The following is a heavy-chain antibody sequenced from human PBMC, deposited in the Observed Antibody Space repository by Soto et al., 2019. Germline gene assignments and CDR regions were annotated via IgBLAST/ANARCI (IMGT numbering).Heavy chain of an antibody. J-gene: IGHJ6*02. D-gene: IGHD6-13*01. CDR2: INPSGGST. CDR3: ARDLGLAAAGPYYYYGMDV. V-gene: IGHV1-46*03. Sequence: ASVKVSCKASGYTFTSYYMHWVRQAPGQGLEWMGIINPSGGSTSYAQKFQGRVTMTRDTSTSTVYMELSSLRSEDTAVYYCARDLGLAAAGPYYYYGMDVWGQGTTVTVSS. CDR1: GYTFTSYY.